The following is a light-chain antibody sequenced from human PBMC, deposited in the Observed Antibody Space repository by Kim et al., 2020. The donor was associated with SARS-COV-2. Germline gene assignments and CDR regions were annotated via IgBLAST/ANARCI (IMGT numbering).Light chain of an antibody. J-gene: IGLJ2*01. CDR1: AGKY. V-gene: IGLV1-40*01. CDR2: NSP. CDR3: QSYDSSLTALV. Sequence: AGKYVHWFQLGPESAPDLPNFNSPYRPSGFPGRFSCSKSGSSASLASTGLQSEDEGDYYCQSYDSSLTALVFGGGTQLTVL.